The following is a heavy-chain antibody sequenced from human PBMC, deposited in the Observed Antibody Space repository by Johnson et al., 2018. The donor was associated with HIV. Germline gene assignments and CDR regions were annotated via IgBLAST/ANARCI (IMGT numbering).Heavy chain of an antibody. Sequence: HVQLVESGGGVVQPGRSLRLSCAASGFTLSSYAMQWVRQDPGKGLEVVAVISYDGSNKYYADSVKSRFTISRDNSQNTLYLQMNSLRSEDTAVYYCAREEGVGDDYGGKSAFDIWGQGTMVTVSS. CDR3: AREEGVGDDYGGKSAFDI. CDR2: ISYDGSNK. CDR1: GFTLSSYA. J-gene: IGHJ3*02. V-gene: IGHV3-30-3*01. D-gene: IGHD4-23*01.